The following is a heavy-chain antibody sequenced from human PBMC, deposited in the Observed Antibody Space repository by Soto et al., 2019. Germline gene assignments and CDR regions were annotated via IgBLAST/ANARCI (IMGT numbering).Heavy chain of an antibody. Sequence: QVQLVESGGGVVQPGGSLRLSCAASGFTFSTSVMHWVRQAPGKGLEWMAIISYGGVNKYYSDSVKGRFTISRDISESTLYLQINSLRTEDTAVYYCAREEFEAGRGHFDYWGQGTLVSVSS. CDR2: ISYGGVNK. D-gene: IGHD6-13*01. CDR1: GFTFSTSV. V-gene: IGHV3-30-3*01. CDR3: AREEFEAGRGHFDY. J-gene: IGHJ4*02.